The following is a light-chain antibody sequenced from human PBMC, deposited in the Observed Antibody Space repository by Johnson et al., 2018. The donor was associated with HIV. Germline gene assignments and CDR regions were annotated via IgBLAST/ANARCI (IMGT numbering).Light chain of an antibody. Sequence: QSVLTQPPSVSVAQGQKVTISCSGSSSNIGNNYVSWYQQLPGTAPKLLIYENNKRPSGIADRFSGSKSGTSATLGITGLQTGDEADYYCGTWDSSLSAHFVFGTGTKITVL. CDR3: GTWDSSLSAHFV. J-gene: IGLJ1*01. CDR2: ENN. CDR1: SSNIGNNY. V-gene: IGLV1-51*02.